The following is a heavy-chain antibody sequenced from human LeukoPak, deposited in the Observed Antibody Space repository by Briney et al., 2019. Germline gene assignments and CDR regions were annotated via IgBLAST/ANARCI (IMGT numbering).Heavy chain of an antibody. D-gene: IGHD2-8*01. J-gene: IGHJ6*02. Sequence: TSETLSLTCTVSGGSISSYYWSWIRQPPGKGLEWIGYIYYSGSTNYNPSLKSRVTISVDTSKNQFSLKLSSVTAADTAVYYCARDLIENGMDVWGQGTTVTVSS. CDR3: ARDLIENGMDV. CDR2: IYYSGST. CDR1: GGSISSYY. V-gene: IGHV4-59*01.